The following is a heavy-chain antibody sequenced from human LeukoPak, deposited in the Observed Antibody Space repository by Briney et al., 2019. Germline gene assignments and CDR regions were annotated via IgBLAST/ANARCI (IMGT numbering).Heavy chain of an antibody. D-gene: IGHD3-22*01. CDR3: HTYYYDSSGYRDAFDI. J-gene: IGHJ3*02. CDR2: VNSDGSTT. Sequence: GGSLRLSCAASGFTFSSYWMHWVRQAPGKGLVWVSRVNSDGSTTSYADSVKGRFTISRDNAKNTLYLQMNSLRAEDTAVYYCHTYYYDSSGYRDAFDIWSQGTMVTVSS. V-gene: IGHV3-74*01. CDR1: GFTFSSYW.